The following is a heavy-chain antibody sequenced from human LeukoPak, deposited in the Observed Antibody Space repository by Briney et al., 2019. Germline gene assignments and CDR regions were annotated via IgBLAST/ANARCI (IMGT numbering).Heavy chain of an antibody. CDR1: GGSISSYY. D-gene: IGHD5-12*01. CDR2: IYYSGST. Sequence: PSETLSLTCTVSGGSISSYYWSWIRQPPGKGLEWIGYIYYSGSTNYNPSLKSRVTISVDTSKNQFSLKLSSVTAADTAVYYCARDGSSGRGGYYYYGMDVWGQGTTVTVSS. V-gene: IGHV4-59*01. J-gene: IGHJ6*02. CDR3: ARDGSSGRGGYYYYGMDV.